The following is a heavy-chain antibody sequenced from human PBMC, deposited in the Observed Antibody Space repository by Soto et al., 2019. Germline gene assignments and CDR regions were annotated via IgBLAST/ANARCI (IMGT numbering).Heavy chain of an antibody. J-gene: IGHJ6*02. D-gene: IGHD2-2*01. CDR3: ARSQGSSTSLEIYYYYYYGRDV. Sequence: QVQLVQSGAEVKKPGSSVKVSCKASGGTFSSYAISWVRQAPGQGLEWMGGIIPISDTTNYAQKFQGRVTITADDATSTAYMELSSLRSEDTAAYYCARSQGSSTSLEIYYYYYYGRDVWCQGTTVTVSS. CDR2: IIPISDTT. V-gene: IGHV1-69*01. CDR1: GGTFSSYA.